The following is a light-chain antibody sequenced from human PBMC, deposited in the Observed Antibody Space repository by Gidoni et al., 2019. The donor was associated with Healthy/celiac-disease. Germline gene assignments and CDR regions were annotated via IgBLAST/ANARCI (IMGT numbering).Light chain of an antibody. Sequence: ILLPQSPDSLAVSLCERATINSKSSQSVLYRSKNKNSLAWYQQKPGQPPKLLIYWASTRESGVPDRFSGNGAGTDFTLTISSLQAEDVAVYYCQQYYSTPYTFGQGTKLEIK. J-gene: IGKJ2*01. CDR1: QSVLYRSKNKNS. V-gene: IGKV4-1*01. CDR2: WAS. CDR3: QQYYSTPYT.